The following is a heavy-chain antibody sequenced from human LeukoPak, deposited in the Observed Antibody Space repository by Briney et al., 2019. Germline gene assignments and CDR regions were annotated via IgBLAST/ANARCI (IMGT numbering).Heavy chain of an antibody. D-gene: IGHD3-22*01. CDR2: INPSGGST. Sequence: ASVKVSCKASGYTFTSYYTHWVRQAPGQGLEWMGIINPSGGSTSYAQKFQGRVTMTRDTSTSTVYMELSSLRSEDTAVYYCARGCLYYYDSSGYCHFDYWGQGTLVTVSS. V-gene: IGHV1-46*01. CDR1: GYTFTSYY. CDR3: ARGCLYYYDSSGYCHFDY. J-gene: IGHJ4*02.